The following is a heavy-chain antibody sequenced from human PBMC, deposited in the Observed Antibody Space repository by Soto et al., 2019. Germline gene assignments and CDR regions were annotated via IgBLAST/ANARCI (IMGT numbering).Heavy chain of an antibody. CDR2: IYYSGST. Sequence: SETLSLTCTVSGGSISSGDYYWSWIRQPPGKGLEWIGYIYYSGSTYYNPSLKSRVTISVDTSKNQFSLKLSSVTAADTAVYYCARDLRRITIFGVVISYGMDVWGQGTTVTVSS. CDR1: GGSISSGDYY. D-gene: IGHD3-3*01. V-gene: IGHV4-30-4*01. J-gene: IGHJ6*02. CDR3: ARDLRRITIFGVVISYGMDV.